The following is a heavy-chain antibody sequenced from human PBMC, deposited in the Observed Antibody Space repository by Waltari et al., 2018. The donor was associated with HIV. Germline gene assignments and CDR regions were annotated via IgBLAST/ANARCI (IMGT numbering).Heavy chain of an antibody. J-gene: IGHJ4*02. V-gene: IGHV3-48*04. CDR3: ASPITMIAGFDS. CDR1: GFTFGTYS. CDR2: MSGTSSVI. Sequence: EVGLVQSGGGLVQPGGSLRLPCAASGFTFGTYSMNWFRQATGMGLELIAYMSGTSSVIYYADSVKGRFTISRDNANSSLYLQMDSLRAEDTAVYFCASPITMIAGFDSWGQGTLVTVSS. D-gene: IGHD2-21*01.